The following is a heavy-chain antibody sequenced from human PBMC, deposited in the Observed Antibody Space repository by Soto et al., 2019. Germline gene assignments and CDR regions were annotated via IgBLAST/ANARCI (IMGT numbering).Heavy chain of an antibody. CDR2: IYYSGST. CDR3: ARDWYSSGWHDWFDP. CDR1: GGSISSYY. J-gene: IGHJ5*02. D-gene: IGHD6-19*01. V-gene: IGHV4-59*01. Sequence: QVQLQESGPGLVKPSETLSLTCTVSGGSISSYYWSWIRQPPGKVLEWIRYIYYSGSTNYHPSLTRRVTISLDTSKNQFSLKLSSVTAADKAVYYCARDWYSSGWHDWFDPWGQGTLVTVSS.